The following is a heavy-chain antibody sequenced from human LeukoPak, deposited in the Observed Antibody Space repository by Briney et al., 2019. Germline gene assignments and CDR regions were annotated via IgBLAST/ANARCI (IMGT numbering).Heavy chain of an antibody. CDR3: ARRRPRRYLDY. J-gene: IGHJ4*02. D-gene: IGHD3-9*01. V-gene: IGHV4-34*12. CDR2: VILSGST. CDR1: GGSFSGHS. Sequence: SETLSLTCAVYGGSFSGHSWSWIRQPPGKGLEWIGEVILSGSTNYNPSLKSRVTISVDTSKNQFSLKLSSVTAADTAVYYCARRRPRRYLDYWGQGTLVTVSS.